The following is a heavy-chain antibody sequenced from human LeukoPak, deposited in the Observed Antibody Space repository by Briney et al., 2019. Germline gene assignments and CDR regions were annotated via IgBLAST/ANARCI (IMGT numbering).Heavy chain of an antibody. CDR3: ARDLVTVTKGFDI. J-gene: IGHJ3*02. CDR1: GGAISSYY. CDR2: IYYSGST. V-gene: IGHV4-59*01. Sequence: SETLSLTCTVSGGAISSYYWSWIRQPPGKGLEGIGYIYYSGSTNYNPSLKSRVTISVDTSKNQFSLKLSSVTAADTAVYYCARDLVTVTKGFDIWGQGTMASVSS. D-gene: IGHD4-17*01.